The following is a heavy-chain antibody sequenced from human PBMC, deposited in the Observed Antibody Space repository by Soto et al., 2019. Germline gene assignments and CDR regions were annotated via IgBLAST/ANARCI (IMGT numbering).Heavy chain of an antibody. D-gene: IGHD2-15*01. J-gene: IGHJ6*01. V-gene: IGHV3-30-3*01. CDR1: GFTFSSYA. CDR2: ISYDGSNK. Sequence: QVQLVESGGGVVQPGRSLRLSCAASGFTFSSYAMHWVRQAPGKGLEWVAVISYDGSNKYYADSVKGRFTISRDNSKNTLYLQMNSLRAEDTAVYYCALNVECSGGSCYKGGMDVW. CDR3: ALNVECSGGSCYKGGMDV.